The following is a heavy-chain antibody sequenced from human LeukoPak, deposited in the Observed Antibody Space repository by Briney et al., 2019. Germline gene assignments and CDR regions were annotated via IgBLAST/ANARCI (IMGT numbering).Heavy chain of an antibody. Sequence: QTGGSLRLSCEASGFSFSSYGMHWVRQAPGKGLEWVAVISYDGSNKYYVDSVKGRFTISRDNSKSTLYLQMNSPRAEDTAVYYCAKEAVAAGRNYYYYYGMDVWGQGTTVTVSS. J-gene: IGHJ6*02. CDR2: ISYDGSNK. V-gene: IGHV3-30*18. D-gene: IGHD6-13*01. CDR3: AKEAVAAGRNYYYYYGMDV. CDR1: GFSFSSYG.